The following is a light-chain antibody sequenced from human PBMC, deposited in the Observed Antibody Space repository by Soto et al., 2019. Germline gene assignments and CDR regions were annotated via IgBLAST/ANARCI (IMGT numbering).Light chain of an antibody. J-gene: IGKJ3*01. Sequence: EIVMTQSLATLSVSPGERATLSCRASQSVSSNLAWYQQKPGQAPRLLIYNAYTRATGISARFSGSGSGTEFTLTISSLQSEDFAVYYCQQYGNSMVTFGPGTKVDIK. CDR3: QQYGNSMVT. CDR1: QSVSSN. CDR2: NAY. V-gene: IGKV3-15*01.